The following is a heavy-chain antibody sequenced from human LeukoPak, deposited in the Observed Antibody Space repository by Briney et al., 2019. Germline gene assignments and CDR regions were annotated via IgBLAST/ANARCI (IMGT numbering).Heavy chain of an antibody. V-gene: IGHV3-7*01. Sequence: GGSLRLSCAASGFTFSREWMSWVRQAPGKGLEWVANIHGDGAVKNYVESVEGRFTISRDNAKNSVYLQMNTLRAEDSAVYYCARDVSFYDSTGDYYVDAFNIWGQGTMVTVSS. J-gene: IGHJ3*02. CDR3: ARDVSFYDSTGDYYVDAFNI. CDR2: IHGDGAVK. CDR1: GFTFSREW. D-gene: IGHD3-22*01.